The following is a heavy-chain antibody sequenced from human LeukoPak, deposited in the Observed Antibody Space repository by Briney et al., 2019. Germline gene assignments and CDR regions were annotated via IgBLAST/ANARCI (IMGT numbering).Heavy chain of an antibody. CDR2: IYPGDSDT. CDR1: GYSFTSYW. Sequence: GESPKISCKGSGYSFTSYWIGWVRQMPGKGLEWMGIIYPGDSDTRYSPSFQGQVTISADKPISTAYLQWSSLKASDTAMYYCARQYCSSTSCYADYYYGMDVWGQGTTVTVSS. J-gene: IGHJ6*02. D-gene: IGHD2-2*01. V-gene: IGHV5-51*01. CDR3: ARQYCSSTSCYADYYYGMDV.